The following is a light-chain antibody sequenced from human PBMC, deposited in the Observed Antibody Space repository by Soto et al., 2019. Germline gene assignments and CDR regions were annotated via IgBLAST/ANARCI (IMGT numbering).Light chain of an antibody. V-gene: IGKV1D-13*01. CDR1: QGISSA. CDR3: QQFNNYPIT. CDR2: DAS. Sequence: AIPLTQSPSSLSASAGDRVTITCXASQGISSALAWYQQKPGKAPKLLIYDASSLESGVPSRFSGSGSGTDFTLTISSLQPEDFATYYCQQFNNYPITFGQGTRLEIK. J-gene: IGKJ5*01.